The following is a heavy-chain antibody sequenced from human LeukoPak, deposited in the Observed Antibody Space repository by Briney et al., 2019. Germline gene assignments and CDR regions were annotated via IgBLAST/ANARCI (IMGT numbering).Heavy chain of an antibody. J-gene: IGHJ4*02. D-gene: IGHD2-2*02. V-gene: IGHV4-59*08. CDR2: IYNSGST. CDR3: ARSPTLYHFDW. CDR1: RGSISNYY. Sequence: PSETLSLTCTVFRGSISNYYWSWIRQPPGKGLEWIGYIYNSGSTDHNPSLKSRVTISVDTSKNQFSLKLSSVTAADTAVYYCARSPTLYHFDWWGQGTLVTVSS.